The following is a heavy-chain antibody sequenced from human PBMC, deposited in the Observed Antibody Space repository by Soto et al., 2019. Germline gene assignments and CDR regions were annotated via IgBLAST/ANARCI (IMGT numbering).Heavy chain of an antibody. J-gene: IGHJ3*02. CDR1: GYTFTSYG. Sequence: ASVKVSCKASGYTFTSYGISWVRQAPGQGLEWMGWISAYNGNTNYAQKLQGRVTMTTDTSTSTAYMELRSLRSDDTAVYYCARPIYYYDSSGPGGAFDIWGQGTMVTVSS. CDR3: ARPIYYYDSSGPGGAFDI. V-gene: IGHV1-18*01. CDR2: ISAYNGNT. D-gene: IGHD3-22*01.